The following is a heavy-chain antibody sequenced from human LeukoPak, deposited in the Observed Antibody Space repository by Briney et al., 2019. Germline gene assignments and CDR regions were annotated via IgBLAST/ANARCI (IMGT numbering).Heavy chain of an antibody. Sequence: SETLSLTCTVSGGSISSSSYYWGWIRQPPGKGLEWIGSIYYSGSTYYNPSLKSRVTISVDTSKNQFSLKLSSVTAADTAVYYCARGDLRYYDSSGYYDYWGQGTLVTVSS. J-gene: IGHJ4*02. V-gene: IGHV4-39*07. CDR1: GGSISSSSYY. CDR2: IYYSGST. D-gene: IGHD3-22*01. CDR3: ARGDLRYYDSSGYYDY.